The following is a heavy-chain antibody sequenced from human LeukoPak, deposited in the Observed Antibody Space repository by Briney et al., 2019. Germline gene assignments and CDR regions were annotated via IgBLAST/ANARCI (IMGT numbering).Heavy chain of an antibody. J-gene: IGHJ4*02. V-gene: IGHV4-34*01. CDR1: GGSFSGYY. CDR3: ARDAYDFWSGERDY. Sequence: SETLSLTCAVYGGSFSGYYWSWIRQPPGNGLESTGEINHSGSTSYNPSLKSRVTISVDTSKNQFSLKLSSVTAADTAVYYCARDAYDFWSGERDYWGQGTLVTVSS. D-gene: IGHD3-3*01. CDR2: INHSGST.